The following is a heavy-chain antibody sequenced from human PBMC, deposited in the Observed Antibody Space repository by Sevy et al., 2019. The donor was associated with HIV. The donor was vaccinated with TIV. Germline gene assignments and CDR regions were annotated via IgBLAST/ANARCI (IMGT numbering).Heavy chain of an antibody. J-gene: IGHJ5*02. V-gene: IGHV4-38-2*01. D-gene: IGHD3-10*01. Sequence: SETLSLTCAVSGYSISSGYYWGWIRQPPGKGLEWIGSIYHSGSTYYNPSLKSRVTISVDTSKNQFSLKLSSVTAADTAVYYCARHLYYYGSGSYYNVSLWFDPWGQGTLVTVSS. CDR2: IYHSGST. CDR3: ARHLYYYGSGSYYNVSLWFDP. CDR1: GYSISSGYY.